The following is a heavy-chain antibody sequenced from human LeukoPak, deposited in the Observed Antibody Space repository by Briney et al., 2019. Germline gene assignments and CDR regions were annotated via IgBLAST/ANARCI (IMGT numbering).Heavy chain of an antibody. CDR2: ISSSRNNI. V-gene: IGHV3-21*01. CDR1: GFTFSTYT. D-gene: IGHD2-2*01. CDR3: ARGYQRPDY. J-gene: IGHJ4*02. Sequence: GGSVRLSCGASGFTFSTYTMNWVRQAPGEGVEGVSSISSSRNNINYADSVKGRFTISRDNAMNSVHLQINSLRVEDTAVYYCARGYQRPDYWGQGTLITVSS.